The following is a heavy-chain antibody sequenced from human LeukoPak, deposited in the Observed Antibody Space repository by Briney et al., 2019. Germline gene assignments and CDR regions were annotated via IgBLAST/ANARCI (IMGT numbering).Heavy chain of an antibody. J-gene: IGHJ4*02. D-gene: IGHD6-13*01. CDR2: ISYDGSNK. CDR3: AKHRIAAAGPSFDY. V-gene: IGHV3-30*18. CDR1: GFTFSSYG. Sequence: GGSLRLSCAASGFTFSSYGMHWVRQARGKGLEGGAVISYDGSNKYYADSVKGRFTISRDNSKNTLYLQMNSLRAEDTAVYYCAKHRIAAAGPSFDYWGQGTPVTASS.